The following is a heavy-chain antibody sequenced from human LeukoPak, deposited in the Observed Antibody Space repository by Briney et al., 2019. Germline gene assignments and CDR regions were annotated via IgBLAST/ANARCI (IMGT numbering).Heavy chain of an antibody. Sequence: SETLSLTCTVSGGSISSYYWSWVRQPPGKGLEWIAYIYDRGSTNYNPSLKSRVTISVDTSKNQFSLKLSSVTAADTAVYYCASGVVAGALRPFDSWGQGTLVTVSS. J-gene: IGHJ4*02. CDR1: GGSISSYY. D-gene: IGHD2-2*01. V-gene: IGHV4-59*01. CDR2: IYDRGST. CDR3: ASGVVAGALRPFDS.